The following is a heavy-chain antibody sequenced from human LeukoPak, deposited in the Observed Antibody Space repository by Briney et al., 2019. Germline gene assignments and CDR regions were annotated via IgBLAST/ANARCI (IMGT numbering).Heavy chain of an antibody. CDR2: INPNSGDT. V-gene: IGHV1-2*02. CDR1: GYTFTGYY. Sequence: ASVKVSCKASGYTFTGYYIHWVRQAPRQGLEWMGWINPNSGDTKYPQNFQGRVTMTRDTSISTAYMELSSLRSGDTAVYYCARDPSSGFSSGDYWVPGTLVTVSS. D-gene: IGHD6-19*01. J-gene: IGHJ4*02. CDR3: ARDPSSGFSSGDY.